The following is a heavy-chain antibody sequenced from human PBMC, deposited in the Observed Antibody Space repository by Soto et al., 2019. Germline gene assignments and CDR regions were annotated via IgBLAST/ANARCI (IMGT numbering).Heavy chain of an antibody. CDR2: ISPKKGHT. J-gene: IGHJ4*02. Sequence: QDQLVQSGAEVKKPGASVKVSCTASGYTFTTYGLTWVRQAPGQGLEWMGWISPKKGHTNYAQKLQGRVTMTTDTSTNTAYMELRSLRSDDTAVYYCARDRWVSGSYRIDYWGQGTLVTVSS. V-gene: IGHV1-18*04. D-gene: IGHD6-19*01. CDR3: ARDRWVSGSYRIDY. CDR1: GYTFTTYG.